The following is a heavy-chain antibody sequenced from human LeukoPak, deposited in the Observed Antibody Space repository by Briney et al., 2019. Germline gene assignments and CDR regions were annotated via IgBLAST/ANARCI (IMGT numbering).Heavy chain of an antibody. CDR2: ISWNSGSI. D-gene: IGHD6-13*01. Sequence: PGGSLRLSCAASGFSFRSYVMTWVRQAPGKGLEWVSGISWNSGSIGYADSVKGRFTISRDNAKNSLYLQMNSLRTEDTALYYCAKDITLYSTNWYKGPFDYWGQGTLVTVSS. CDR1: GFSFRSYV. J-gene: IGHJ4*02. CDR3: AKDITLYSTNWYKGPFDY. V-gene: IGHV3-9*01.